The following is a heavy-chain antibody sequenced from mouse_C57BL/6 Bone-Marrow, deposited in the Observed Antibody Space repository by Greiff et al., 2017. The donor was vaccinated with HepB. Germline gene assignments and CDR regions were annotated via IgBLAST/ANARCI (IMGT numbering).Heavy chain of an antibody. CDR3: TRKDYGGFAY. J-gene: IGHJ3*01. D-gene: IGHD1-1*01. CDR2: ISSGGDYI. V-gene: IGHV5-9-1*02. CDR1: GFTFSSYA. Sequence: EVKLMESGEGLVKPGGSLKLSCAASGFTFSSYAMSWVSQTPEKRLEWVAYISSGGDYIYYADTVKGRFTISRDNARNTLYLQMSSLKSEDTAMYYCTRKDYGGFAYWGQGTLVTVSA.